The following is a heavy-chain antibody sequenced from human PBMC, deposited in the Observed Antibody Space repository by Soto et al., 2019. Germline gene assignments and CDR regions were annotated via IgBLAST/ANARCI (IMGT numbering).Heavy chain of an antibody. CDR3: ASLQGVAGGSFDY. J-gene: IGHJ4*02. D-gene: IGHD2-15*01. CDR2: ISSSSSYI. V-gene: IGHV3-21*01. Sequence: GGSLRLSCAASGFTFSSYSMNWVRQAPGKGLEWVSSISSSSSYIYYADSVKGRFTISRDNAKNSLYLQMNSLRAEDTAVYYCASLQGVAGGSFDYWGQGTLVTVSS. CDR1: GFTFSSYS.